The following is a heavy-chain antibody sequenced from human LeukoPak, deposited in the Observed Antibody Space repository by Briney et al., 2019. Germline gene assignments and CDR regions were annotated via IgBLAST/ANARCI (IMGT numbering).Heavy chain of an antibody. CDR1: GGSISSYY. D-gene: IGHD3-9*01. CDR2: IYTSGST. J-gene: IGHJ5*02. V-gene: IGHV4-4*07. CDR3: ARDLSRYSPNWFDP. Sequence: TSETLSLTCTVSGGSISSYYWSWIRQPAGKGLEWIGCIYTSGSTNYNPSLKSRVTMSVDTSKNQFSLKLSSVTAADTAVYYCARDLSRYSPNWFDPWGQGTLVTVSS.